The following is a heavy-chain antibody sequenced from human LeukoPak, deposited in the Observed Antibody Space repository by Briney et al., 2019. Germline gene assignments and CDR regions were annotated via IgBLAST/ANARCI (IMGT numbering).Heavy chain of an antibody. CDR3: AKGYGSGSLYGDY. J-gene: IGHJ4*02. Sequence: GGSLRLSCAASGFTFSSYAMHWVRQAPGKGLEWVAVISYDGSNKYYADSVKGRFTISRDNSKNTLYLQMNSLRAEDTAVYYCAKGYGSGSLYGDYWGQGTLVTVSS. CDR1: GFTFSSYA. D-gene: IGHD3-10*01. V-gene: IGHV3-30-3*02. CDR2: ISYDGSNK.